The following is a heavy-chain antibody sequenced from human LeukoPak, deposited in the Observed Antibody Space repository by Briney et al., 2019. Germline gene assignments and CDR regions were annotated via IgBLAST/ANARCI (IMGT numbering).Heavy chain of an antibody. CDR3: ARDLKTGAHGMDV. J-gene: IGHJ6*02. D-gene: IGHD3-10*01. Sequence: ASVNVSFKASGGTFSSYAISWVRQAPGQGLEWMGGIIPIFGTANYAQKFQGRVTITADESTSTAYMELSSLRSEDTAVYYCARDLKTGAHGMDVWGQGTTVTVSS. CDR2: IIPIFGTA. CDR1: GGTFSSYA. V-gene: IGHV1-69*13.